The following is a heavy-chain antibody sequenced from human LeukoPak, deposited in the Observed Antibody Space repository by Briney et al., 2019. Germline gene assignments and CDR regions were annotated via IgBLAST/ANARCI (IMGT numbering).Heavy chain of an antibody. Sequence: ASVKVSCKASGYAFTNYFMHWVRQAPGQGLEWMGIINPCGGSTTYAQKFQGRVTMTRDTSTNTVYMELSSLTSEDTAVYYCARLGAYLRSFDYWGQGTLVTVSS. CDR3: ARLGAYLRSFDY. V-gene: IGHV1-46*01. D-gene: IGHD3-10*01. CDR1: GYAFTNYF. J-gene: IGHJ4*02. CDR2: INPCGGST.